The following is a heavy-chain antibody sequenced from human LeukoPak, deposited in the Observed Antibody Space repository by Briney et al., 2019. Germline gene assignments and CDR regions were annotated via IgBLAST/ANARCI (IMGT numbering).Heavy chain of an antibody. J-gene: IGHJ3*02. V-gene: IGHV1-69*13. Sequence: SVKVSCKASGYTFTGYYMHWLRQAPGQGLEWMGGIIPIFGTANYAQKFQGRVTITADESTSTAYMELSSLRSEDTAVYYCARGGKLAPIWGQGTMVTVSS. CDR3: ARGGKLAPI. D-gene: IGHD1-7*01. CDR2: IIPIFGTA. CDR1: GYTFTGYY.